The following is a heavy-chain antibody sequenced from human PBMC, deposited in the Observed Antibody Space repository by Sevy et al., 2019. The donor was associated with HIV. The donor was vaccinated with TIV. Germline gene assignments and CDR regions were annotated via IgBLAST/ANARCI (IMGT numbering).Heavy chain of an antibody. V-gene: IGHV3-15*01. CDR1: GYTFNNAW. CDR2: IKSKTDGGSA. Sequence: GGSLRLSCAASGYTFNNAWMSWVRQAPGKGLEWLGGIKSKTDGGSAEYASPVKCRFTISRDDSKSTLYLQMNRLRTEDTGVYYCTGATVFGATWFDPWGQGALVTVSS. CDR3: TGATVFGATWFDP. D-gene: IGHD3-3*01. J-gene: IGHJ5*02.